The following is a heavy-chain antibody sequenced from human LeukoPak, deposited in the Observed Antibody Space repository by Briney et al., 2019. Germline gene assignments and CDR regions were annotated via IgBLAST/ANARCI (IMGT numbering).Heavy chain of an antibody. J-gene: IGHJ4*02. CDR1: GFTVSSNY. V-gene: IGHV3-66*01. Sequence: TGGSLRLSCAASGFTVSSNYMSWGRQAPGKGLECVSVMYSGGSTYYTDSVKGRSTISRDNSKNTLYIQMNSLSAEDTAVYYCARDPGMGGFDYWGQGTLVTVSS. D-gene: IGHD3-16*01. CDR2: MYSGGST. CDR3: ARDPGMGGFDY.